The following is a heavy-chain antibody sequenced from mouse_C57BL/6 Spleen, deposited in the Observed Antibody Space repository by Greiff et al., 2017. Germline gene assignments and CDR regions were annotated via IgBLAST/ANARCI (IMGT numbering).Heavy chain of an antibody. J-gene: IGHJ2*01. CDR1: GYTFTSSW. CDR3: ARWVTTVVVRDY. V-gene: IGHV1-55*01. Sequence: VQLQQPGAELVKPGASVKMSCKPSGYTFTSSWITWVKQRPGQGLEWIGDIYPGSGSTNYNEKFKSKATLTVDTSSSTAYMQLSSLTSEDSAVYYCARWVTTVVVRDYWGQGTTHTVSS. D-gene: IGHD1-1*01. CDR2: IYPGSGST.